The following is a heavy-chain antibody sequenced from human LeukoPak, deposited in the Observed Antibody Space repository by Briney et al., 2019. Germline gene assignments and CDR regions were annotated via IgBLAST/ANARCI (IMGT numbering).Heavy chain of an antibody. D-gene: IGHD3-9*01. J-gene: IGHJ4*02. CDR1: GGSISSGGYS. Sequence: SQTLSLTCAVSGGSISSGGYSWRWIRQPPGKGLEWIVYIYHSGSTYYNPALKSQITISVNRSKNQFSLKLSSVTAADTAVYYCARADILTGLGSFDYWGQGTLVTVSS. V-gene: IGHV4-30-2*01. CDR2: IYHSGST. CDR3: ARADILTGLGSFDY.